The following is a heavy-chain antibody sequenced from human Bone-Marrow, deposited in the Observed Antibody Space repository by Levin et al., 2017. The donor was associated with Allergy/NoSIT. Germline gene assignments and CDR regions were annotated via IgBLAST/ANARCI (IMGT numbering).Heavy chain of an antibody. CDR3: VKANVAAGRTVVGWFDP. CDR2: ISGAATAT. D-gene: IGHD4-17*01. CDR1: GFRFSGYA. J-gene: IGHJ5*02. V-gene: IGHV3-23*01. Sequence: LSLTCVASGFRFSGYAISWVRQAPGKGLEWVSSISGAATATWYADSLKGRSTISRDASKNTVYLQINDLRADDTGLYHCVKANVAAGRTVVGWFDPWGQGTLVTVSS.